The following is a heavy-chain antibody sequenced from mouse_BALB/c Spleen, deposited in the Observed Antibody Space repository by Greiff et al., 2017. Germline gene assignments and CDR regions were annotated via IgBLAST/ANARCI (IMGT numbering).Heavy chain of an antibody. J-gene: IGHJ4*01. CDR3: ARVTTAGYYAMDY. CDR1: GFTFSSFG. CDR2: ISSGSSTI. D-gene: IGHD1-2*01. Sequence: EVKLVESGGGLVQPGGSRKLSCAASGFTFSSFGMHWVRQAPEKGLEWVAYISSGSSTIYYADTVKGRFTISRDNPKNTLFLQMTSLRSEDTAMYYCARVTTAGYYAMDYWGQGTSVTVSS. V-gene: IGHV5-17*02.